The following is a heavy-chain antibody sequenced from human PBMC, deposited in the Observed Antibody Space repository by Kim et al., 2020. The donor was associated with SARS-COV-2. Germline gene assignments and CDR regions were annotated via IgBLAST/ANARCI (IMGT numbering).Heavy chain of an antibody. V-gene: IGHV1-2*04. CDR2: INPNSGGT. J-gene: IGHJ5*02. Sequence: ASVKVSCKASGYTFTGYYMHWVRQAPGQGLEWMGWINPNSGGTNYAQKFQGWVTMTRDTSISTAYMELSRLRSDDTAVYYCARDSNILTGYSENWFDPWGQGTLVTVSS. CDR3: ARDSNILTGYSENWFDP. CDR1: GYTFTGYY. D-gene: IGHD3-9*01.